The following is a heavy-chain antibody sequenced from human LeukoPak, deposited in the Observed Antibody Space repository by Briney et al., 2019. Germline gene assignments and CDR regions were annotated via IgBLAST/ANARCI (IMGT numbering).Heavy chain of an antibody. CDR1: GFDLSSHW. CDR3: AKGQNSGSYLISGLDY. D-gene: IGHD1-26*01. J-gene: IGHJ4*02. V-gene: IGHV3-74*01. CDR2: INGDGRNT. Sequence: PGGSLRLSCAASGFDLSSHWMHWVRQAPGKGLVWPSRINGDGRNTGYADSVKGRFTISRDNAKNTLYLQMNSLRAEDTAVYYCAKGQNSGSYLISGLDYWGQGTLVTVSS.